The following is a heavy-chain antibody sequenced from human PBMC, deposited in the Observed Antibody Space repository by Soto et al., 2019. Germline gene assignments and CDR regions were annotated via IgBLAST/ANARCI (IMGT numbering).Heavy chain of an antibody. V-gene: IGHV3-30-3*01. CDR1: GFTFSSYA. CDR2: ISYDGSNK. D-gene: IGHD3-16*01. Sequence: PGGSLRLSCAASGFTFSSYAMHWVRQAPGKGLEWVAVISYDGSNKYYADSVKGRFTISRDNSKNTLYLQMNSLRAEDTAVYYCARDALLQLTDTSYAMDVWGQGTTVTVSS. J-gene: IGHJ6*02. CDR3: ARDALLQLTDTSYAMDV.